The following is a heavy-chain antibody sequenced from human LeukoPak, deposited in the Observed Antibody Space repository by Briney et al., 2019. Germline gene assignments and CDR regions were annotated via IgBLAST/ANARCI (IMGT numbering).Heavy chain of an antibody. Sequence: ASVKVSCKASGYTFTGYYMHWVRQVPGQGLEWMGWINPSGGSTSYAQKFQGRVTMTRDTSTSTVYMELSSLRSEDTAVYYCARSLSDCSSTSCYVGYNWFDPWGQGTLVTVSS. J-gene: IGHJ5*02. V-gene: IGHV1-46*01. D-gene: IGHD2-2*01. CDR3: ARSLSDCSSTSCYVGYNWFDP. CDR1: GYTFTGYY. CDR2: INPSGGST.